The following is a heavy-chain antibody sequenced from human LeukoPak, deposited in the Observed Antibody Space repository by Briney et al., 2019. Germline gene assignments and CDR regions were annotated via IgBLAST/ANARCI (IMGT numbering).Heavy chain of an antibody. Sequence: SETLSLTCTVSGVSISSGGYYWSWIRQPPGKGLEWIGYIYHSGSTYYNPSLKSRVTISVDRSKNQFSLKLSSVTAADTAVCYCARVQGYCSSTSCWVNWFDPWGQGTLVTVSS. V-gene: IGHV4-30-2*01. CDR3: ARVQGYCSSTSCWVNWFDP. J-gene: IGHJ5*02. CDR1: GVSISSGGYY. D-gene: IGHD2-2*01. CDR2: IYHSGST.